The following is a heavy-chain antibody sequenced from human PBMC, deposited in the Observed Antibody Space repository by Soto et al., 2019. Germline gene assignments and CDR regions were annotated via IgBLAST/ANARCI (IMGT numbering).Heavy chain of an antibody. V-gene: IGHV3-30*18. J-gene: IGHJ4*02. CDR2: ISYDGSNK. CDR3: AKAYCSSTSCYLGLDY. Sequence: GGSLRLSCAASGFTFSSYGMHWVRQAPGKGLEWVAVISYDGSNKYYADSVKGRFTISRDNSKNTLYLQMNSLRAEDTAVYYCAKAYCSSTSCYLGLDYWGQGTLVTVSS. D-gene: IGHD2-2*01. CDR1: GFTFSSYG.